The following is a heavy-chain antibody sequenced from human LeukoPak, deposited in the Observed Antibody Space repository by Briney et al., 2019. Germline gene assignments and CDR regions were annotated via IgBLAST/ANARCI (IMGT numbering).Heavy chain of an antibody. Sequence: GASVKVSCKASGGTFSSYAISWVRQAPGQGLEWMGRIIPILGIANYAQKFQGRVTITADKSTSTAYMELNSLRAEDTAVYYCARETCGGDCYNTIDAFDIWGQGTMVTVSS. CDR1: GGTFSSYA. D-gene: IGHD2-21*02. J-gene: IGHJ3*02. CDR2: IIPILGIA. CDR3: ARETCGGDCYNTIDAFDI. V-gene: IGHV1-69*04.